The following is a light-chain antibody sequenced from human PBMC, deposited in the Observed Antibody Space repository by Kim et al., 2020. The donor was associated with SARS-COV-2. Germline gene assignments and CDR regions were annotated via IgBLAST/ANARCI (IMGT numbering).Light chain of an antibody. Sequence: SLPPKEEVTHTCRASQSIRDSLHCYQQRPGQPPKLLMKYASQPISGVPSRFSGSGSGTDFTLAINGLEAEDAATYYCHQSYDLPYTFGRGTKLEI. V-gene: IGKV6-21*02. J-gene: IGKJ2*01. CDR3: HQSYDLPYT. CDR1: QSIRDS. CDR2: YAS.